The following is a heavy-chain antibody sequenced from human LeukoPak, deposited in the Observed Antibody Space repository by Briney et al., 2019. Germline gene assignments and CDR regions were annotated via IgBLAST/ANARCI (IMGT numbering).Heavy chain of an antibody. J-gene: IGHJ4*02. CDR2: ISSSSSYI. Sequence: GGCLSLSCAASGFTFSSYSMNWVRQAPGKGLEWVSSISSSSSYIYYADSVKGRFTISRDNAKNSLYLQMNSLRAEDTAVYYCARNYGSGSYYRKWGQGTLVTVSS. CDR3: ARNYGSGSYYRK. V-gene: IGHV3-21*01. CDR1: GFTFSSYS. D-gene: IGHD3-10*01.